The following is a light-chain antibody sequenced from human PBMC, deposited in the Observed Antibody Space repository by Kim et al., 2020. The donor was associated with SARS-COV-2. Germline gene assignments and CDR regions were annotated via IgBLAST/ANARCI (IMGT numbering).Light chain of an antibody. Sequence: PASIAGKSSQSRLHSDGKTYLYWDWQKPGQSQQLLIYEVSNRLSGVPDRVSGSGSGTDFTLKISRVEAEDVGVYYCMQSVKFPLTFGGGTKVDIK. CDR1: QSRLHSDGKTY. V-gene: IGKV2D-29*02. CDR2: EVS. J-gene: IGKJ4*01. CDR3: MQSVKFPLT.